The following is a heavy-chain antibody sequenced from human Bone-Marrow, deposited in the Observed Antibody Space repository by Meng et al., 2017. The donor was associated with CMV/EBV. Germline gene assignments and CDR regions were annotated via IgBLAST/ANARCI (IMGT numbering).Heavy chain of an antibody. V-gene: IGHV4-34*01. D-gene: IGHD6-6*01. CDR2: INHRGST. CDR1: GGSFSGYY. CDR3: CGRSRQLARVRPFDY. J-gene: IGHJ4*02. Sequence: VQLQAGGEGLLKPSDALALRGAGYGGSFSGYYWSWIRQHPGKGLEWIGEINHRGSTNYNPSLKSRVPISVDTSKNQFSLKLSSVTAADTAVYYCCGRSRQLARVRPFDYWGQGTLVTVSS.